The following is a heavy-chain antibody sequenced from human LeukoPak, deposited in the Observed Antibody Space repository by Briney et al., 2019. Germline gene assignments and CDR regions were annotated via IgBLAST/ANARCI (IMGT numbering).Heavy chain of an antibody. CDR1: GFTISIYG. V-gene: IGHV3-33*01. J-gene: IGHJ4*02. Sequence: GGSLTLSCAASGFTISIYGMRWVRQPPGKGLEWVAVIWNDGSNKDYVDSVKGRFTISRDNSKNTLYLQMNSLRAEDTAVYYCARNFDYWGQGTLVTVSS. CDR3: ARNFDY. CDR2: IWNDGSNK.